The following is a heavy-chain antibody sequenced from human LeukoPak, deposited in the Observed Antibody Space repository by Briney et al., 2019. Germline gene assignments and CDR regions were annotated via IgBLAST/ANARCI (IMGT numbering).Heavy chain of an antibody. Sequence: GGSLRLSCTASEFTFSSFAMSWVRQPPGKGLEWVSTITNRGGRTNYADSVKGRSTISRDNVKNTLCLEMNSLRAEDTAVYYCVKGGLRSGYFDYWGQGTLVTVSS. CDR2: ITNRGGRT. CDR3: VKGGLRSGYFDY. V-gene: IGHV3-23*01. CDR1: EFTFSSFA. D-gene: IGHD2-15*01. J-gene: IGHJ4*02.